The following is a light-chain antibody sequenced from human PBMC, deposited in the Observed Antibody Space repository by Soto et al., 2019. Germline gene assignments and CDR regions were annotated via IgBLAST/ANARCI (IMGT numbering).Light chain of an antibody. V-gene: IGKV2D-29*02. J-gene: IGKJ5*01. Sequence: DVVMTQTALSLSVAPGHPSSICCKSSHSLLHITGETFLFWYLQKPGQSPQLLIYEVSTRVSGVPDRFSGSGSGTDFTLEISRVETDDVGIYYCMQSTQLPPTFGQGTRLEIK. CDR1: HSLLHITGETF. CDR2: EVS. CDR3: MQSTQLPPT.